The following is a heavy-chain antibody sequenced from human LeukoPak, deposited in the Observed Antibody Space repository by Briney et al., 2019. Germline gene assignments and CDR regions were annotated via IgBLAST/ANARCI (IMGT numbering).Heavy chain of an antibody. CDR3: GREGPTITFPLNC. J-gene: IGHJ4*02. CDR1: GFSFSSSW. CDR2: IKSDGSER. D-gene: IGHD4-11*01. V-gene: IGHV3-74*01. Sequence: GGSLRLSCVASGFSFSSSWMQWVRQAPGKGLVWVSRIKSDGSERSYADSVEGRFTISRDNAKNTLYLQMSGLRPEDTAVYYCGREGPTITFPLNCWGQGTLVTVSS.